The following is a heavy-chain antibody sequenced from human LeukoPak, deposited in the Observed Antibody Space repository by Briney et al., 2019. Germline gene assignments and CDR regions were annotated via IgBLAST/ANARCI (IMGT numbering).Heavy chain of an antibody. CDR2: IYSGGST. J-gene: IGHJ6*02. Sequence: PGGSLRLSCAASGFTVSSNYMSWVRQAPGKGLEWVSVIYSGGSTYYADSVKGRFTISRDNSKNTLYLQMNSLRAEDTAVYYCTSTIAADYYYYGMDVWGQGTTVTVSS. CDR1: GFTVSSNY. D-gene: IGHD6-13*01. CDR3: TSTIAADYYYYGMDV. V-gene: IGHV3-66*01.